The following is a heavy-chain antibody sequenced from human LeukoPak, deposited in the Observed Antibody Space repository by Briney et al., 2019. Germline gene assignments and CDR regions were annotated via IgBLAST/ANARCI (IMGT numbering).Heavy chain of an antibody. CDR2: ISSSSSYI. CDR1: GFTFSSYS. V-gene: IGHV3-21*01. D-gene: IGHD3-16*01. J-gene: IGHJ4*02. CDR3: ARDPQYYDYVWGSPSPLDY. Sequence: GGSLRLSCAASGFTFSSYSMNWVRQAPGKGLEWVSSISSSSSYIYYADSVKGRFTISRDNAKNSLYLQMNSLRAEDTAVYYCARDPQYYDYVWGSPSPLDYWGQGTLVTVSS.